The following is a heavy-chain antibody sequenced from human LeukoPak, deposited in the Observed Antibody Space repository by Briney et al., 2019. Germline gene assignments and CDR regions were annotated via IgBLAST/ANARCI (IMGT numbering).Heavy chain of an antibody. CDR1: GFTFSSYA. D-gene: IGHD2-2*01. V-gene: IGHV3-23*01. Sequence: PGGSLRLSCAASGFTFSSYAMSWVRQAPGKGLEWVSAISGGGDSTFYADSVKGRFTISRDKSKNTLYLQMSSLRAEDTAIYYCAKEEYSTRYYYYGMDVWGQGTTVTVSS. CDR3: AKEEYSTRYYYYGMDV. CDR2: ISGGGDST. J-gene: IGHJ6*02.